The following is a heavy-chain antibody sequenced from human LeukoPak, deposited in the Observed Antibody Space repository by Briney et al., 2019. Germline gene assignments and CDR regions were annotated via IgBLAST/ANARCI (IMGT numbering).Heavy chain of an antibody. Sequence: SQTLSLTCTVSGGSISSGGYYWSWIRQHPGTGLEWIGYIYYSGSTYYNPSLKSRVTISVDTPKNQFSLKLSSVTAADTAVYYCARSPDSSGWYWDYWGQGTLVTVSS. D-gene: IGHD6-19*01. V-gene: IGHV4-31*03. CDR3: ARSPDSSGWYWDY. CDR2: IYYSGST. J-gene: IGHJ4*02. CDR1: GGSISSGGYY.